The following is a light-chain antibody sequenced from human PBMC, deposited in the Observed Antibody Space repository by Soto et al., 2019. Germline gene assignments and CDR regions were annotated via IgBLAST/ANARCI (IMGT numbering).Light chain of an antibody. CDR3: QQYDNYLT. J-gene: IGKJ1*01. Sequence: DIQMTQSPSTLSGSVGDRVTITCRASQTISSWLAWYQQKPGKAPKLLIYKASTLESGVPSRFSGSGSGTEFTLTISSLQPDDFATYYCQQYDNYLTFGRGSKVDIK. CDR1: QTISSW. CDR2: KAS. V-gene: IGKV1-5*03.